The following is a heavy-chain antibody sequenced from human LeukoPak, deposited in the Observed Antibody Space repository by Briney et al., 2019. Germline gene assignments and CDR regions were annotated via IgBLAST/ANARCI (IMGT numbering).Heavy chain of an antibody. CDR1: GFTFSSYS. D-gene: IGHD6-19*01. CDR2: ISSSGSYI. J-gene: IGHJ4*02. V-gene: IGHV3-21*01. CDR3: ARARGGWYSEY. Sequence: PGGSLRLSCAASGFTFSSYSMNWVRQAPGKGLEWVSSISSSGSYIYYADSVKGRFTISGDNAKNSLYLQMNSLRAEDTAVYYCARARGGWYSEYWGQGTLVTVSS.